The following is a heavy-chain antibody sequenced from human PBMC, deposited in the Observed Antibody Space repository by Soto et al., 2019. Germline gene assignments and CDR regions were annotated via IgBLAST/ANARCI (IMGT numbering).Heavy chain of an antibody. Sequence: EVQLLESGGGLVEPGGSLRLSCAASGFTFRSYAMTWVRQAPGKGLEWVSYTGGGGVSTYSADSVKGRFTSSRDDSKNTLYLQMNSLRAEDTALYYCAKIVGGGSHHDAFDIWGQGTMVTVSS. CDR1: GFTFRSYA. CDR3: AKIVGGGSHHDAFDI. CDR2: TGGGGVST. D-gene: IGHD2-15*01. J-gene: IGHJ3*02. V-gene: IGHV3-23*01.